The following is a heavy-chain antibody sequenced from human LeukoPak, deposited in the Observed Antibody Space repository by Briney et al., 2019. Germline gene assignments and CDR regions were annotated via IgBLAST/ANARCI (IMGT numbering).Heavy chain of an antibody. J-gene: IGHJ4*02. CDR1: GGSISSYY. CDR2: IYYSGST. V-gene: IGHV4-59*01. D-gene: IGHD5-18*01. Sequence: SETLSLTCTVSGGSISSYYWSWIRQPPGQGLEWIGYIYYSGSTNYNPSLKSRVTISVDTSKNQFSLKLSSVTAADTAVYYCASSQGGYSYGPDYWGQGTLVTVSS. CDR3: ASSQGGYSYGPDY.